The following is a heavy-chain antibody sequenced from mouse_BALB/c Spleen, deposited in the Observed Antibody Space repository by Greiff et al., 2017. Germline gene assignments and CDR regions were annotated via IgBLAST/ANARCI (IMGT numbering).Heavy chain of an antibody. J-gene: IGHJ4*01. CDR3: AGRWGRGAMDD. V-gene: IGHV1-14*01. D-gene: IGHD2-3*01. CDR1: GYTFTSYV. Sequence: EVQLQQSGPELVKPGASVKMSCKASGYTFTSYVMHWVKQKPGQGLEWIGYINPYNDGTKYNEKFKGKATLTSDKSSSTAYMELSSLTSEDSAVYYCAGRWGRGAMDDWGQGTSVTVSS. CDR2: INPYNDGT.